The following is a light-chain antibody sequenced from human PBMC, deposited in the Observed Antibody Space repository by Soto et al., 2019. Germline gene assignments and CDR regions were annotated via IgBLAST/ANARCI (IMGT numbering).Light chain of an antibody. CDR3: QSYDSSLSGWV. V-gene: IGLV1-40*01. CDR2: DNS. CDR1: SSNIGAGYD. J-gene: IGLJ3*02. Sequence: QSVLTQPPPVSGAPGQRVTISCTGSSSNIGAGYDVHWYQQLPGTAPKLLIYDNSNRPSGVPDRFSGSKSGTSASLAIAGLQAEDEADYYCQSYDSSLSGWVFGGGTKLTVL.